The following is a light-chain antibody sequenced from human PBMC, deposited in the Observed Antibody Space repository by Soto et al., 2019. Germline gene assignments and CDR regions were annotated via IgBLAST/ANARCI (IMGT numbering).Light chain of an antibody. V-gene: IGKV1-5*01. J-gene: IGKJ1*01. CDR2: DAS. Sequence: DIQMTQSPSTLSASVGDRITITCRASQSISSWFAWYQQKPGKAPKLLIYDASSMETGVPSRFSGRGSGTEFTLTISSLQPDDFATYYCQQYNSYSCTFGQGTKVEIK. CDR1: QSISSW. CDR3: QQYNSYSCT.